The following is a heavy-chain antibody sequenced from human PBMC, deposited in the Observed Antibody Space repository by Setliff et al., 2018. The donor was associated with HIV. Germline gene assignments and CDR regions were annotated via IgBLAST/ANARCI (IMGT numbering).Heavy chain of an antibody. D-gene: IGHD2-21*01. J-gene: IGHJ4*02. CDR3: ALSTSIYYYFDN. V-gene: IGHV2-70*04. CDR1: GFSLATSGLR. Sequence: SGPTLVNPTQTLTLTCTFSGFSLATSGLRVSWIRQPPGKALEWLARIDWDDDKIYNTSLKTRLTISKDTSKNQVVLTVTDVDPVDTATYYCALSTSIYYYFDNWGQGTLVTSP. CDR2: IDWDDDK.